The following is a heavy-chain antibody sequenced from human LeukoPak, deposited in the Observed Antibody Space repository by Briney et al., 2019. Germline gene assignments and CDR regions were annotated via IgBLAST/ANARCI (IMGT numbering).Heavy chain of an antibody. J-gene: IGHJ4*02. CDR2: INPSGGST. Sequence: ASVKVSCKASGYTFTSYYMHWVRQAPGQGLEWMGIINPSGGSTSYAQKFQGRVTVTRDTSTSTVYMELSSLRSEDTAVYYCASERVANDCSGGSCYLGYWGQGTLVTVSS. CDR1: GYTFTSYY. CDR3: ASERVANDCSGGSCYLGY. V-gene: IGHV1-46*03. D-gene: IGHD2-15*01.